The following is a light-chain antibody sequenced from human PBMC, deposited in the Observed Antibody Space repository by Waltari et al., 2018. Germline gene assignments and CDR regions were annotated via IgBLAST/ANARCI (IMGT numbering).Light chain of an antibody. CDR3: LAWDSSTAWV. CDR2: QDT. CDR1: KLGDKY. V-gene: IGLV3-1*01. J-gene: IGLJ3*02. Sequence: SYELAQPPSVSVSPGQTASITCSGDKLGDKYASWYQQKPGQSPVLVIYQDTKRPSGIPKRFSGSNAGNTATLTISGTQGMDEADYYCLAWDSSTAWVFGGGTKLTVL.